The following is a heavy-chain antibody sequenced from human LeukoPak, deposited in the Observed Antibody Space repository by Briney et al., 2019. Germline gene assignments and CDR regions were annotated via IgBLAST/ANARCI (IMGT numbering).Heavy chain of an antibody. CDR3: ARARSGSYPDC. D-gene: IGHD1-26*01. CDR2: VYYSGIT. J-gene: IGHJ4*02. CDR1: GASISGYY. Sequence: SETLSLTCSVSGASISGYYYNWIRQPPGKGLEWIGYVYYSGITNFNPSLKSRVTMSVDTSKNQFSLQLNSVTPEDTAVYYCARARSGSYPDCWGQGTLVTVSS. V-gene: IGHV4-59*12.